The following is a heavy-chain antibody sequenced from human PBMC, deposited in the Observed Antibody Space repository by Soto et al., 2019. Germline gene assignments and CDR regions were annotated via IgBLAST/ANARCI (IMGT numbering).Heavy chain of an antibody. CDR3: ARDPAGTQRKRFDY. Sequence: PGGSLRLSCAASGFTFSDYYMSWIRQAPGKGLEWVSYISSSGSTIYYADSVKGRFTISRDNAKNSLYLQMNSLRAEDTAVYYYARDPAGTQRKRFDYWGHGTLVTVSS. J-gene: IGHJ4*01. CDR2: ISSSGSTI. CDR1: GFTFSDYY. D-gene: IGHD6-13*01. V-gene: IGHV3-11*04.